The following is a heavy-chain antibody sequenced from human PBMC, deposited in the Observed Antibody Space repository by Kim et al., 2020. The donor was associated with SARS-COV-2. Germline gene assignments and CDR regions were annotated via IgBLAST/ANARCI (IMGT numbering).Heavy chain of an antibody. V-gene: IGHV3-33*01. Sequence: GGSLRLSCAASGFTFSSYGMHWVRQAPGKGLEWVAVIWYDGSNKYYADSVKGRFTISRDNSKNTLYLQMNSLRAEDTAVYYCARDLGNSYGSSGMDVWGQGTTVTVSS. D-gene: IGHD5-18*01. CDR2: IWYDGSNK. J-gene: IGHJ6*02. CDR3: ARDLGNSYGSSGMDV. CDR1: GFTFSSYG.